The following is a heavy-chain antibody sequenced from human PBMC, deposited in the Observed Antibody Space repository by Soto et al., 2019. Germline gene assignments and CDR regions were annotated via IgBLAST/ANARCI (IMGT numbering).Heavy chain of an antibody. CDR1: GFTLSSNG. CDR3: ARDRYPNYPPDAFDI. D-gene: IGHD4-4*01. CDR2: IWYDGSDK. Sequence: PGGSLRLSCAASGFTLSSNGMHWVRQAPGKGLEWVAFIWYDGSDKYYADSVKGLFTISRDNSKNTLYLQMNSLRAEDTAVYYCARDRYPNYPPDAFDIWGQGTLVTVAS. V-gene: IGHV3-33*01. J-gene: IGHJ3*02.